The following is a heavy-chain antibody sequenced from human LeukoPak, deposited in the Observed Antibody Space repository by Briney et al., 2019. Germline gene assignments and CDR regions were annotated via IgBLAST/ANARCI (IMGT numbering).Heavy chain of an antibody. J-gene: IGHJ6*03. CDR3: ARLGSSWYQDYYYMDV. Sequence: AGGSLSLSCAASGFTFSSYEMNWVRQAPGKGLEWVSYISSSGSTIYYADSVKGRFTISRDNAKNSLYLQMNSLRAEDTAVYYCARLGSSWYQDYYYMDVWGKGTTVTVSS. D-gene: IGHD6-13*01. CDR1: GFTFSSYE. CDR2: ISSSGSTI. V-gene: IGHV3-48*03.